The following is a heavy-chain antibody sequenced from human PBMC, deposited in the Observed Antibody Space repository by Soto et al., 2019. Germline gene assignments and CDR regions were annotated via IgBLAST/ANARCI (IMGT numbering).Heavy chain of an antibody. Sequence: EVPLVESGGGLVKPGGSLRLSCAASGFTFTTYSMTWVRQAPGKGLEWVSSISSSGSYIYYADSVKGRFTISRDNAKNSLYLQMNSLRPEDTAVYYCASSPNVLLWFGEPGLFDYWGQGTLVTVSS. J-gene: IGHJ4*02. CDR2: ISSSGSYI. D-gene: IGHD3-10*01. CDR3: ASSPNVLLWFGEPGLFDY. V-gene: IGHV3-21*01. CDR1: GFTFTTYS.